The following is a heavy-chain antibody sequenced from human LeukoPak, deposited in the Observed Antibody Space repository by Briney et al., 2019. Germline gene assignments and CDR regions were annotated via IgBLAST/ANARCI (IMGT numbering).Heavy chain of an antibody. Sequence: PGGSLRLFCAASGFTFSKSWMTWVRQAPGKGLQWVAHINADGSKKYYVDSGMGRFTISRDNAKTSLYLQTNSLKAEDTAVYYCARRSSAWEFDYWGQGTLVSVSS. J-gene: IGHJ4*02. V-gene: IGHV3-7*05. CDR3: ARRSSAWEFDY. CDR2: INADGSKK. CDR1: GFTFSKSW. D-gene: IGHD6-19*01.